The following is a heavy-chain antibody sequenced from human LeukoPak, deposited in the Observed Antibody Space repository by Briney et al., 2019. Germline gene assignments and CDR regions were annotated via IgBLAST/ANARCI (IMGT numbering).Heavy chain of an antibody. D-gene: IGHD1-1*01. Sequence: PGGSLRLSCAASGFTFSNAWMSCVRQAPGKGLEWVGRIKSKTDGGTTDYAAPVKGRFTISRDDSKNTLYLQMNSLKTEDTAVYHCTTERLRKVNWFDPWGQGTLVTVSS. CDR2: IKSKTDGGTT. CDR3: TTERLRKVNWFDP. CDR1: GFTFSNAW. V-gene: IGHV3-15*01. J-gene: IGHJ5*02.